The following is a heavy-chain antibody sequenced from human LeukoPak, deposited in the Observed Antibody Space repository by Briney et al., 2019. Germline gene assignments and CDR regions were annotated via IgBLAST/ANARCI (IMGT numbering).Heavy chain of an antibody. CDR3: ARVLNCSGGSCSHFFDY. J-gene: IGHJ4*02. CDR2: INPNSGGT. Sequence: ASVKVSCKASGYTFTGYYMHWVRQAPGQGGEWMGRINPNSGGTNYAQNFQGRVTMTRDTSISTAYMELSRLRSDDTAVYYCARVLNCSGGSCSHFFDYWGQGTLVTVSS. D-gene: IGHD2-15*01. V-gene: IGHV1-2*06. CDR1: GYTFTGYY.